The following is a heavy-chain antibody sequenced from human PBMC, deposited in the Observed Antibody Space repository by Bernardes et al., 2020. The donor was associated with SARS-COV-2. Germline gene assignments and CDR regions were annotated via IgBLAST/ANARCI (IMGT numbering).Heavy chain of an antibody. Sequence: GGSLRLSCEASGFTFSSYHINWVRQTPGKGLEWVSSISSNSVYMYYADSVKGRFSISRDNAKNSLYLQMNSLRAEETAIYYCAKDYCDADCDFFDYWGQGTLVSVSS. D-gene: IGHD2-21*02. J-gene: IGHJ4*02. CDR2: ISSNSVYM. CDR1: GFTFSSYH. CDR3: AKDYCDADCDFFDY. V-gene: IGHV3-21*04.